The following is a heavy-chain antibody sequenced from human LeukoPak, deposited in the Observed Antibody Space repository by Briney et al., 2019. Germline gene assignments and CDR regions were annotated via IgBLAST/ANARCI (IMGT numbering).Heavy chain of an antibody. J-gene: IGHJ4*02. CDR2: IIYSGGAT. CDR1: GFTFSRSA. Sequence: GGSLRLSCATSGFTFSRSAMTWVRQGPGTGLEFVASIIYSGGATYYADSVKGRFTISRDNSKNTLYLQMNSLRAEDTALYYCAKDGLYYDGSEHVYYFDSWGQGTLVTVSS. V-gene: IGHV3-23*01. CDR3: AKDGLYYDGSEHVYYFDS. D-gene: IGHD3-22*01.